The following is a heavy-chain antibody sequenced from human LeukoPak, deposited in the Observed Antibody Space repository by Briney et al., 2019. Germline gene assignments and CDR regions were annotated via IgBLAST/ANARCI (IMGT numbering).Heavy chain of an antibody. CDR1: GGSISSYY. J-gene: IGHJ6*03. Sequence: PSETLSLTCTVSGGSISSYYWSWIRQPPGKGLEWIGYIYYSGSTNYNPSLKSRVTMSVDTSKNQFSLKLSPVTAADTAVYYCARENEYYYYMDVWGKGTTVTISS. V-gene: IGHV4-59*12. CDR3: ARENEYYYYMDV. CDR2: IYYSGST.